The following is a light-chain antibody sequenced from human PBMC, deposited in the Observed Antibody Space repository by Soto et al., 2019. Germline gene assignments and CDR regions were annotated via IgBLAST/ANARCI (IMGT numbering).Light chain of an antibody. J-gene: IGLJ1*01. CDR2: EVS. CDR1: SSDVGGYNY. V-gene: IGLV2-14*01. Sequence: QSALTQPASVSGSPGQSITISCTGTSSDVGGYNYVSWYQQHPGKAPKLMIYEVSNRPSGVSNRFSGSKSGNTTSLTISGLQYDDEADYYCSSYTSSSTLVFGTGTKVTVL. CDR3: SSYTSSSTLV.